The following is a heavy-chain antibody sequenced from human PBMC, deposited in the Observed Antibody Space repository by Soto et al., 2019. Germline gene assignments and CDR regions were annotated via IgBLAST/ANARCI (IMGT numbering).Heavy chain of an antibody. CDR3: ARVGRQWLVGGFDY. Sequence: SETLSLTCAVYGGSFSGYYWSWIRQPPGKGLEWIGEINHSGSTNYNPSLKSRVTISVDTSKNQFSLKLSSVTAADTAVYYCARVGRQWLVGGFDYWGQGTLVTVSS. CDR2: INHSGST. CDR1: GGSFSGYY. V-gene: IGHV4-34*01. D-gene: IGHD6-19*01. J-gene: IGHJ4*02.